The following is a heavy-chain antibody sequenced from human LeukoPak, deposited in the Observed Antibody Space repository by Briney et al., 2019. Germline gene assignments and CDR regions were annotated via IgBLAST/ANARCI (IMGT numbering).Heavy chain of an antibody. J-gene: IGHJ4*02. V-gene: IGHV3-23*01. CDR1: GFTFSSYA. CDR2: ISGSGGST. Sequence: GGSLRLSCAASGFTFSSYAMSWVRQAPGKGLEWVSAISGSGGSTYYADSVKGRFTISRDNSKNPLYLQMNSLRAEDTAVYYCAKDPSRSLRLLPNTHFDYWGQGTLVTVSS. CDR3: AKDPSRSLRLLPNTHFDY. D-gene: IGHD3-22*01.